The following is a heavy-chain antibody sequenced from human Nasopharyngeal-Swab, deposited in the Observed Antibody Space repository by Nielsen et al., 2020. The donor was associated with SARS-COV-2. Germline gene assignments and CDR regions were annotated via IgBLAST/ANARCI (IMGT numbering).Heavy chain of an antibody. CDR3: ARGPFGVAPFDY. CDR1: GGSFSGYY. J-gene: IGHJ4*02. V-gene: IGHV4-34*01. D-gene: IGHD3-3*01. Sequence: SETLSLTCAVYGGSFSGYYWSWIRQPPGKGLEWIGEINHSGSTNYNPSLKSRVTISVDTSKNQFSLKLSSVTAADTAVYYCARGPFGVAPFDYWGQGTLVTVSS. CDR2: INHSGST.